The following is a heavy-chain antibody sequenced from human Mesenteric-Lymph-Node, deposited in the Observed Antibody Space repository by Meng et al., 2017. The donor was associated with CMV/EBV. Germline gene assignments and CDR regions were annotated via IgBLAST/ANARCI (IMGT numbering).Heavy chain of an antibody. Sequence: FALGWVRQARGQGLKWMGGINPIYGTVKKAQECQGRVTITADESTSTAYMELSSLRSEDTAVYYCARRGTSYDILTGSPAPNWLDPWGQGTLVTVS. D-gene: IGHD3-9*01. CDR1: FA. CDR3: ARRGTSYDILTGSPAPNWLDP. J-gene: IGHJ5*02. V-gene: IGHV1-69*01. CDR2: INPIYGTV.